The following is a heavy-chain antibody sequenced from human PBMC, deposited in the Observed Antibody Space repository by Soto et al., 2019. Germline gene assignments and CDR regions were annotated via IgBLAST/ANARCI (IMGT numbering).Heavy chain of an antibody. CDR2: ISYDGSNK. V-gene: IGHV3-30*18. D-gene: IGHD6-6*01. Sequence: QPGGSLRLSCAASGFTFSSYGMHWVRQAPGKGLEWVAVISYDGSNKYYADSVKGRFTISRDNSKNTLYLQMNSLRAEDTAVYYCAKDRRKRIAGASMDVWGQGTTVTVSS. CDR1: GFTFSSYG. CDR3: AKDRRKRIAGASMDV. J-gene: IGHJ6*02.